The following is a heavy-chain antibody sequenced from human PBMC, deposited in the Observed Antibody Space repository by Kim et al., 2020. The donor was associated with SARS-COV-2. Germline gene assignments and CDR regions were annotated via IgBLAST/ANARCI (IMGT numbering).Heavy chain of an antibody. Sequence: LNRRVTISVDTYKNQFSLKLSSVTAANTAVYYCARMITMVRGVIDWFDPWGQGTLVTVSS. V-gene: IGHV4-39*01. J-gene: IGHJ5*02. D-gene: IGHD3-10*01. CDR3: ARMITMVRGVIDWFDP.